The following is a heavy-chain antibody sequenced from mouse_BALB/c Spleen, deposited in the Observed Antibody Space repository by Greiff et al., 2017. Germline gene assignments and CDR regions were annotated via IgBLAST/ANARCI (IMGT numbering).Heavy chain of an antibody. J-gene: IGHJ3*01. Sequence: EVNLVESGGGLVKPGGSLYLPCAASGFTFSDYYMYWVRQTPEKRLEWVATISDGGSYTYYPDRVKGRVTISRDNAKNNLYLKMSSLKAEDTAMYYCARAGYRYDGFAYWGQGTLVTVSA. CDR2: ISDGGSYT. D-gene: IGHD2-14*01. CDR3: ARAGYRYDGFAY. V-gene: IGHV5-4*02. CDR1: GFTFSDYY.